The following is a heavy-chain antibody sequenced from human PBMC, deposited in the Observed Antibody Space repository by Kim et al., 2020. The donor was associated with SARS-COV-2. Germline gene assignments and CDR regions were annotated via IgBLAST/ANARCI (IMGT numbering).Heavy chain of an antibody. V-gene: IGHV3-72*01. CDR2: IRGKSNSYST. Sequence: GGSLRLSCAASGFTVSDHAMDWVRQTPGKGLEWIGRIRGKSNSYSTEYAASVKGRFIVSRDDSGDSLYLQMNSLKTEDTAVYYCARRSSGTSYSDFWGQGTVVAVA. CDR3: ARRSSGTSYSDF. CDR1: GFTVSDHA. J-gene: IGHJ4*02. D-gene: IGHD1-26*01.